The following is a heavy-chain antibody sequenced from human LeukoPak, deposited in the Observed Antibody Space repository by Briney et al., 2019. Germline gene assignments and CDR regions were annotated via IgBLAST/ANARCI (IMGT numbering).Heavy chain of an antibody. CDR2: ISGSGGTT. CDR3: AKSCCSTSSCYDGFDC. J-gene: IGHJ4*02. V-gene: IGHV3-23*01. Sequence: EGSLRLSCAASGFTFSTYAMSWVRQAPGKGLEWVSGISGSGGTTYYADSVKGRFTISRDNSKNTLYLQMNSLRAEDTAVYYCAKSCCSTSSCYDGFDCWGQGTLVTVSS. CDR1: GFTFSTYA. D-gene: IGHD2-2*01.